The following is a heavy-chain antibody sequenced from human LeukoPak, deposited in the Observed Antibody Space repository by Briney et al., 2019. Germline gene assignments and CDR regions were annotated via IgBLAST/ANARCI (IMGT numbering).Heavy chain of an antibody. V-gene: IGHV4-30-2*01. D-gene: IGHD6-6*01. Sequence: SETLSLTCTVSGGSISSGGYYWSWIRQPPGKGLEWIGYIYHSGSTYYNPSLKSRVTISVDRSKNQFSLKLSSVTAADTAVYYCATQEEQLVLDYWGQGTLVTVSS. CDR3: ATQEEQLVLDY. CDR2: IYHSGST. J-gene: IGHJ4*02. CDR1: GGSISSGGYY.